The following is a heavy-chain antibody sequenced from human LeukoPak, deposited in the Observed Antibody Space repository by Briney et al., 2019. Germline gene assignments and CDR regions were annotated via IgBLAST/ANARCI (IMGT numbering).Heavy chain of an antibody. CDR1: GYTFTSYG. J-gene: IGHJ5*02. CDR2: ISAYNGNT. Sequence: GASVKVSCKASGYTFTSYGISWVRQAPGQGLEWMGWISAYNGNTNYAQKLQGRVTMTTDTSTSTAYTELRSLRSDDTAVYYCARDFNGIDIVVVVAATNWFDPLGQGTLVTVSS. CDR3: ARDFNGIDIVVVVAATNWFDP. D-gene: IGHD2-15*01. V-gene: IGHV1-18*01.